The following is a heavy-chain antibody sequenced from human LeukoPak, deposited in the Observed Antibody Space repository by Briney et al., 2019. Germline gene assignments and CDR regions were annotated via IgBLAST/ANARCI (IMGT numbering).Heavy chain of an antibody. D-gene: IGHD5-24*01. Sequence: SETLSLTCTVFGGSISSYYWSWIRQPPGKGLEWIGYIYYSGSTNYNPSLKSRVTISVDTSKNQFSLKLSSVTAADTAVYYCARVNRRDGYSFGYWGQGTLVTVSS. V-gene: IGHV4-59*01. CDR1: GGSISSYY. CDR3: ARVNRRDGYSFGY. CDR2: IYYSGST. J-gene: IGHJ4*02.